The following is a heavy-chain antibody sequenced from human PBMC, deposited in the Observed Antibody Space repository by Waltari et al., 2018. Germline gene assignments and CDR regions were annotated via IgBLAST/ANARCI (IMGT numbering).Heavy chain of an antibody. Sequence: EVRLVESGPSWAHTGKSLNLSCSTSGFIFDDFAMHWVRQAPGKGLEWLANIKGDGSQKNYVDSVKGRFTISRDTANNSLYLQMNSLRAEDTAVYYCARDPHYSNFDYWGQGTLVTVSS. J-gene: IGHJ4*02. D-gene: IGHD4-4*01. V-gene: IGHV3-7*01. CDR1: GFIFDDFA. CDR2: IKGDGSQK. CDR3: ARDPHYSNFDY.